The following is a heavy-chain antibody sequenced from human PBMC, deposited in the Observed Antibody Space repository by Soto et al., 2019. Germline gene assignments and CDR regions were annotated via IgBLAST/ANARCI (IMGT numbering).Heavy chain of an antibody. Sequence: QVQLVQSGAAVKKPGSSLQVSCKASGGTFSSYAISWVRQAPGQGLGWMGGIIPNFGTANYAQKFQGRVTLTADESTSTAYMERSSLRWEGTAVYYCARGRRLRWGEFSFFNDAFDIWGQGTMVTVSS. J-gene: IGHJ3*02. D-gene: IGHD3-16*02. CDR2: IIPNFGTA. CDR3: ARGRRLRWGEFSFFNDAFDI. V-gene: IGHV1-69*12. CDR1: GGTFSSYA.